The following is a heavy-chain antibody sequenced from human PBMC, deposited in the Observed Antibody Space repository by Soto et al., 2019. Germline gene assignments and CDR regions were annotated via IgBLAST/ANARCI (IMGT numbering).Heavy chain of an antibody. Sequence: PSETLSLTCTFSGGSISSGGYYWSWIRQHPGKGLEWIGYIYYSGSTYYNPSLKSRVTISVDTSKNQFSLKLSSVTAADTAVYYCAREGSSIGMDVWGQGTTVTVSS. D-gene: IGHD6-6*01. CDR2: IYYSGST. CDR1: GGSISSGGYY. V-gene: IGHV4-31*02. J-gene: IGHJ6*02. CDR3: AREGSSIGMDV.